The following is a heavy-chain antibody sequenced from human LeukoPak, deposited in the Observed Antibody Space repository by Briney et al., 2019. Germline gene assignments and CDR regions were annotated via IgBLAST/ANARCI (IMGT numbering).Heavy chain of an antibody. CDR2: INPNSGGT. D-gene: IGHD1-14*01. Sequence: GASVKVSCKASGYTFTGYYMHWVRQAPGRGLEWMGWINPNSGGTDYAQKFQGRVTMTRDTSISTAYMELSRPRSDDTAVYYCARVGAPTRSFDYWGQGTLVTVSS. CDR3: ARVGAPTRSFDY. CDR1: GYTFTGYY. J-gene: IGHJ4*02. V-gene: IGHV1-2*02.